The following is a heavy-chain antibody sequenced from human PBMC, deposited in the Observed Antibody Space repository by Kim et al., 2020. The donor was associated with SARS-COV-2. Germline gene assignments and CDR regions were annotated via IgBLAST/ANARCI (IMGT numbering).Heavy chain of an antibody. CDR2: ISGSGGST. Sequence: GGSLRLSCAASGFTFSSYAMSWVRQAPGKGLEWVSAISGSGGSTYYADSVKGRFTISRDNSKNTLYLQMNSLRAEDTAVYYCAKLRGYCSGGSCTGAFDIWGQGTMVTVSS. CDR3: AKLRGYCSGGSCTGAFDI. V-gene: IGHV3-23*01. CDR1: GFTFSSYA. J-gene: IGHJ3*02. D-gene: IGHD2-15*01.